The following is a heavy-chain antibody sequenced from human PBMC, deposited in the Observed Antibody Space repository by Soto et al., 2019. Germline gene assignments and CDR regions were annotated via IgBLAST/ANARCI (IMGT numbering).Heavy chain of an antibody. D-gene: IGHD4-17*01. J-gene: IGHJ6*02. Sequence: SGPTLMNPTETLTLTCSVSGFSLTNGRMGVGWIRQPPGKALEWLAHFFSDAERSYSTSMQSRLNMYKDSSGSQVVLTMTNMAPADTATYFCARMDGDYNYYGLDVWGHGIAVTVSS. CDR1: GFSLTNGRMG. CDR3: ARMDGDYNYYGLDV. V-gene: IGHV2-26*01. CDR2: FFSDAER.